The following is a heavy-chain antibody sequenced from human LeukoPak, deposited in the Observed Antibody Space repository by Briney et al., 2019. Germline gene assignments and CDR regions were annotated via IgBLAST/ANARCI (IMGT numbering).Heavy chain of an antibody. D-gene: IGHD2-21*02. J-gene: IGHJ4*02. CDR2: ISGSGGST. V-gene: IGHV3-23*01. CDR1: GFTFSHYG. CDR3: AKSHYVTAIDY. Sequence: PGGSLRLSCAASGFTFSHYGMTWVRQAPGKGLEWVSAISGSGGSTYYAGSVKGRFTISRDNSKNTLYLQMNSLRADDTAVYYCAKSHYVTAIDYWGQGTLVTVSS.